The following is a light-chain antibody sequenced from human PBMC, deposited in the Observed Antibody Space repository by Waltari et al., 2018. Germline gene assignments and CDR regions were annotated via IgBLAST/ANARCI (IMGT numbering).Light chain of an antibody. CDR2: DVS. CDR3: SSQSSNDVVL. J-gene: IGLJ2*01. CDR1: SNDVGGYNS. V-gene: IGLV2-14*01. Sequence: QSALTQPASVSGSPGQSVTIFCAGTSNDVGGYNSVSWYQEHPCQAPRVIIYDVSDRPSGVSARFSGSKSGNTASLTISGLQAEDEADYYCSSQSSNDVVLFGGGTKLTVL.